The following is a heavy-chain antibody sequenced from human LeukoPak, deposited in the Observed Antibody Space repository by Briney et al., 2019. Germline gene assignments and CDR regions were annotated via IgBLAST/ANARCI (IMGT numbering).Heavy chain of an antibody. CDR2: MYYSGST. J-gene: IGHJ3*02. CDR1: GGSISSSSYY. V-gene: IGHV4-39*07. Sequence: PSETLSLTCTVSGGSISSSSYYWGWIRQPPGKGLEWIGNMYYSGSTYYNPSLKSRVTISADTSKNQFSLKLSTVTAADTAVYYCATVTLNAFDIWGQGTMVTVSS. CDR3: ATVTLNAFDI. D-gene: IGHD4-17*01.